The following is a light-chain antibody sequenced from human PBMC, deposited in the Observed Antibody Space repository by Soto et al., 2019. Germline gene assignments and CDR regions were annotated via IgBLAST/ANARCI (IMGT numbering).Light chain of an antibody. Sequence: DIQMTQSPSSLSASVGDRVTITCRASQGIRNYLAWYQQKPGKVPKLLIYAASTLQSGVPSRFSGSGSGTDFTLTISSLPPEDVATYYCQNYNSVPLTFGGGTKVEIK. CDR1: QGIRNY. J-gene: IGKJ4*01. CDR2: AAS. V-gene: IGKV1-27*01. CDR3: QNYNSVPLT.